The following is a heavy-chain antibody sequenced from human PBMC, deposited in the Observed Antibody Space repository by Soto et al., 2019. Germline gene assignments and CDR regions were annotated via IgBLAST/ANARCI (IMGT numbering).Heavy chain of an antibody. J-gene: IGHJ5*02. CDR2: IYTSGST. CDR1: GGSISSYY. CDR3: AREFGHFVWLLSVNNWFDP. D-gene: IGHD3-9*01. Sequence: PSETLSLTCTVSGGSISSYYWSWIRQPAGKGLEWIGRIYTSGSTNYNPSLKSRVTMSVDTSKNQFSLKLSSVTAADTAVYYCAREFGHFVWLLSVNNWFDPWGQGTLVTVSS. V-gene: IGHV4-4*07.